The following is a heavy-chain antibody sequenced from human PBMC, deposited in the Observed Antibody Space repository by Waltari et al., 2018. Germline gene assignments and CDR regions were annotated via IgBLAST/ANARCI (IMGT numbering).Heavy chain of an antibody. CDR2: IYYSGST. Sequence: QLQLQESGPGLVKPSETLSLTCTVSGGSISSSSSYWGWIRQPPGKGLEWIGSIYYSGSTYYNPSLKSPVTISVDTSKNQFSLKLSSVTAADTAVYYCARGGRYSSSWSWRWFDPWGQGTLVTVSS. J-gene: IGHJ5*02. V-gene: IGHV4-39*01. CDR1: GGSISSSSSY. CDR3: ARGGRYSSSWSWRWFDP. D-gene: IGHD6-13*01.